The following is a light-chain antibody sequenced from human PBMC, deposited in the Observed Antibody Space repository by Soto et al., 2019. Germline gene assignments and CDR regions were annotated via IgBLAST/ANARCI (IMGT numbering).Light chain of an antibody. CDR1: ISNIGAGYD. Sequence: QSVLTQPPSVSGAPGQRVTISCTGRISNIGAGYDVHWYQQLPGTAPKLLIYNNNNRPSGVPDRFSGSKSGTSASLAITGLQAEDEADYYCQSYDSSLSGSVFGGGTKLTVL. J-gene: IGLJ3*02. CDR2: NNN. V-gene: IGLV1-40*01. CDR3: QSYDSSLSGSV.